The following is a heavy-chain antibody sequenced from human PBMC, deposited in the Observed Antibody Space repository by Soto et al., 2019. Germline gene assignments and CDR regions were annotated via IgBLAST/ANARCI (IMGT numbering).Heavy chain of an antibody. CDR1: GGSISSGGYY. Sequence: SETLSLTCTVSGGSISSGGYYWSWIRQHPGKGLEWIGYIYYSGSTYYNPSLKSRVTISVDTSKNQFSLKLSSVTAADTAVYYCARAQYRGLTRYYYGMDVWGQGTTVTVSS. D-gene: IGHD3-9*01. J-gene: IGHJ6*02. CDR3: ARAQYRGLTRYYYGMDV. V-gene: IGHV4-31*03. CDR2: IYYSGST.